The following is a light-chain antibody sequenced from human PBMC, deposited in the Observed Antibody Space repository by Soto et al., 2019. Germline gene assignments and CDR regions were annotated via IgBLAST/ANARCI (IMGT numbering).Light chain of an antibody. Sequence: EIVLMQSPGTLSLSPGEGATLSCRASQSVNNNYLAWYQQRPGQAPTVLIFDTSRRATGVPDRFSGSGSGTDFTLRISRVEPDDFAVYYCQHYGSSQFTFGPGTKVNIK. CDR3: QHYGSSQFT. CDR2: DTS. V-gene: IGKV3-20*01. J-gene: IGKJ3*01. CDR1: QSVNNNY.